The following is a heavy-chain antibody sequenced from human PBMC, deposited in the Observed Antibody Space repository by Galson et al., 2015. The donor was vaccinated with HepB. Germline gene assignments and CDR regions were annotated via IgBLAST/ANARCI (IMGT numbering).Heavy chain of an antibody. Sequence: TLSLTCTVSGASVTGYYWSWIRPPPGKGLQWIGYIYYDGNTNYSPSLKSRVTMSVDTSKNQFSLNLRSVTATDTAVYYCARHGFGSEDNVWGQGTLVAVSS. V-gene: IGHV4-59*08. CDR3: ARHGFGSEDNV. D-gene: IGHD3-10*01. CDR2: IYYDGNT. J-gene: IGHJ1*01. CDR1: GASVTGYY.